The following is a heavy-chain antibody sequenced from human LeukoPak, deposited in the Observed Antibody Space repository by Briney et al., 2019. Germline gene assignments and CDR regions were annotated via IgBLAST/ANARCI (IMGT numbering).Heavy chain of an antibody. CDR2: INPDSGAT. V-gene: IGHV1-2*02. CDR3: ARDLCHGGSCFHFDS. Sequence: ASVKVSCKASGYTFTDYYVHWVRQAPGQGLEWLGWINPDSGATNFAQRFQGRGTMTRDTSVNTAHMELNNLRSDDTAVYYCARDLCHGGSCFHFDSWGQGTLVTVSS. J-gene: IGHJ4*02. D-gene: IGHD2-15*01. CDR1: GYTFTDYY.